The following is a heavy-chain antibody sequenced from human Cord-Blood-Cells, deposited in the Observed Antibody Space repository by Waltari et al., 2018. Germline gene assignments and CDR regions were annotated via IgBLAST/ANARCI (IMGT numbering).Heavy chain of an antibody. J-gene: IGHJ4*02. CDR2: TIPIFGTA. CDR3: ARGIGKGIAAAGTLGY. V-gene: IGHV1-69*01. Sequence: QVQLVQSGAEVKKPGSSVKVSCKASGGTSGSYPTSAGRTAPGQGLECMEGTIPIFGTANYAQKCQGRVTITADESTSTAYMELSSLRSEDTAVYYCARGIGKGIAAAGTLGYWGQGTLVTVSS. CDR1: GGTSGSYP. D-gene: IGHD6-13*01.